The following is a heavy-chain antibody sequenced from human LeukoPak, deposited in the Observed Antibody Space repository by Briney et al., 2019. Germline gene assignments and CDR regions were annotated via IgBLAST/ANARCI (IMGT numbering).Heavy chain of an antibody. D-gene: IGHD1-26*01. CDR1: GGSISSSSYY. Sequence: SETLSLTCTASGGSISSSSYYWGWIRQPPGKGLEWIGSIYYSGSTYYNPSLKSRVTISVDTSKNQFSLKLSSVTAADTAVYYCARDIRGSYYGYYYYYYYMDVWGKGTTVTVSS. CDR2: IYYSGST. V-gene: IGHV4-39*07. J-gene: IGHJ6*03. CDR3: ARDIRGSYYGYYYYYYYMDV.